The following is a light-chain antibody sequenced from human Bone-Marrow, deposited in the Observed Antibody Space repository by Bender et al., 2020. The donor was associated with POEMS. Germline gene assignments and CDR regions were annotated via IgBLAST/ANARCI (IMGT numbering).Light chain of an antibody. V-gene: IGLV2-14*03. CDR1: SSDVGGYNF. CDR2: EAF. Sequence: QSALTQPPSVSGSPGQSITISCTGTSSDVGGYNFVSWYQQHPGRAPKLMIYEAFKRPSGVSNRFSASKSGNTASLTVSGLQAEEEADYYCSSYATYNNVVFGGGTKLTVL. J-gene: IGLJ2*01. CDR3: SSYATYNNVV.